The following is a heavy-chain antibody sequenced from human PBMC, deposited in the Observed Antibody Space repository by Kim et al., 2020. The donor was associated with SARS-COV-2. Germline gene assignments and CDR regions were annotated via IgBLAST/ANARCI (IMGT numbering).Heavy chain of an antibody. CDR3: VRDFLQXGVYIYGTDV. Sequence: GGSLRLSCAASGFTFSTYNMHWVRQATGEGLEWVSAIGTAGDSYYSGSVKGRXTMPRENAKNSLYLXMNTRRAGDTAVYYCVRDFLQXGVYIYGTDVWGQGXXVTVSS. V-gene: IGHV3-13*04. D-gene: IGHD5-12*01. CDR1: GFTFSTYN. CDR2: IGTAGDS. J-gene: IGHJ6*02.